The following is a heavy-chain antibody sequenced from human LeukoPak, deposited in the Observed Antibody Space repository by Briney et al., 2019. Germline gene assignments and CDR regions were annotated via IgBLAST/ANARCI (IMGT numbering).Heavy chain of an antibody. CDR1: GYTFTSYD. Sequence: ASVKVSCKASGYTFTSYDINWVRQATGQGLEWMGWMNSNSGNTGYAQKFQGRVTMTRNTSISTAYMELSSLRSEDTAAYYCARGSGRWLRYCGFDYWGQGTLVTVSS. CDR3: ARGSGRWLRYCGFDY. CDR2: MNSNSGNT. V-gene: IGHV1-8*01. D-gene: IGHD5-12*01. J-gene: IGHJ4*02.